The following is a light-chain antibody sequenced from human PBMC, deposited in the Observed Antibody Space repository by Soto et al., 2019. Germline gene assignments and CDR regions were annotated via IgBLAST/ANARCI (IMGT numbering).Light chain of an antibody. CDR2: GTS. J-gene: IGKJ1*01. CDR3: QQYNNWPRT. Sequence: TQSPATLSLSPGERATLSCRASQSVNSNLAWYQQNAGQAPRLLIYGTSTRATGIPARFSGSGSGTDFTLTISSLQFEDFAVYYCQQYNNWPRTFGQGTKVDIK. V-gene: IGKV3-15*01. CDR1: QSVNSN.